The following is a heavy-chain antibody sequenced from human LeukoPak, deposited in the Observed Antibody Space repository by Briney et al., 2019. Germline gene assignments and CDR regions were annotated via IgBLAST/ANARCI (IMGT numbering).Heavy chain of an antibody. Sequence: PSETLSLACTVSGVFISSDYWSWIRLPPGKGLEWIGYIYYSGSSNYNPSLKSRVTMSVDTSKNQFSLKLTSVTAAATAVYYCARRLRQNLFDPWGQGTLVTVSS. CDR1: GVFISSDY. J-gene: IGHJ5*02. CDR3: ARRLRQNLFDP. CDR2: IYYSGSS. D-gene: IGHD4-17*01. V-gene: IGHV4-59*08.